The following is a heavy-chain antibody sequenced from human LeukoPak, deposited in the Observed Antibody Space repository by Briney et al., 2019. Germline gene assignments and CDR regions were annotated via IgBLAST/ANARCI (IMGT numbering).Heavy chain of an antibody. V-gene: IGHV3-7*01. CDR1: GFTFSSYW. CDR2: IKQDGSEK. J-gene: IGHJ4*02. CDR3: ARESYYDSSGYYYVNYFDY. D-gene: IGHD3-22*01. Sequence: GGSLRLSCAASGFTFSSYWMSWVRQAPGKGLEWVANIKQDGSEKYYVDSVKGRFTISRDNAKNSLYLQMNSLRAEDTAVYYCARESYYDSSGYYYVNYFDYWGQGTLVTVSS.